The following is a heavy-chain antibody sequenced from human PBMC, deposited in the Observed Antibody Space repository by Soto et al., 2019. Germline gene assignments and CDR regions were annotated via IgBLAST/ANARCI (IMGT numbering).Heavy chain of an antibody. D-gene: IGHD3-9*01. V-gene: IGHV5-10-1*01. CDR2: IDPSDSYT. J-gene: IGHJ6*02. CDR3: ARTYYVILTGYHMGYYYYGMDV. Sequence: GESLKISCKGSGYSFTSYWISWVRQMPGKGLEWMGRIDPSDSYTNYSPSFQGHVTISADKSISTAYLQWSSLKASDTAMYYCARTYYVILTGYHMGYYYYGMDVWGQGTTVTVSS. CDR1: GYSFTSYW.